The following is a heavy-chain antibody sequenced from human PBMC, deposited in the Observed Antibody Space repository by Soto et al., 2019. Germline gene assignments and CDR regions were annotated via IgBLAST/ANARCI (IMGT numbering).Heavy chain of an antibody. CDR2: IYFSGST. CDR1: GGSVSSGSYY. CDR3: ARGYNSWQYYYYYYGIDV. Sequence: PSETLSLTCTVSGGSVSSGSYYWSWIRQPPGKGLEWIGYIYFSGSTSYNPSLKSRVTISGDTSKNQFSLKLNSVTAADTAVYYCARGYNSWQYYYYYYGIDVWGQGTTVTVSS. J-gene: IGHJ6*02. D-gene: IGHD6-6*01. V-gene: IGHV4-61*01.